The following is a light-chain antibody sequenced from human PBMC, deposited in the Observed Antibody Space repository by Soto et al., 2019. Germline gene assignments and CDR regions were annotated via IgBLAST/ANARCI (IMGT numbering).Light chain of an antibody. J-gene: IGLJ2*01. Sequence: QSVLTQPPSVSAPPGQKVTISCSGSTSNIGINYVSWYQHLPGTAPKLLIYDNDKRPSGIPDRFSGSKSGTSATLGITGLQTGDEADYYCATWDSSLIAGVFGGGTKLTVL. CDR1: TSNIGINY. CDR2: DND. CDR3: ATWDSSLIAGV. V-gene: IGLV1-51*01.